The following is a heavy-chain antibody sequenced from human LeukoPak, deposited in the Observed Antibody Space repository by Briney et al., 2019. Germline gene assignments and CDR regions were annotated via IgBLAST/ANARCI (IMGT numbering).Heavy chain of an antibody. CDR1: GFTFNNYA. J-gene: IGHJ4*02. D-gene: IGHD3-10*01. V-gene: IGHV3-23*01. CDR3: AKSLSTMVRGDPQGQYYFDY. CDR2: ISGSGGST. Sequence: SGGSLRLSCAASGFTFNNYAMSWVRQAPGKGLECVSIISGSGGSTYDADSVKGRFTISRDNSKNTVYLQMNSLRAEDTAVYYCAKSLSTMVRGDPQGQYYFDYWGQGTLVTVSS.